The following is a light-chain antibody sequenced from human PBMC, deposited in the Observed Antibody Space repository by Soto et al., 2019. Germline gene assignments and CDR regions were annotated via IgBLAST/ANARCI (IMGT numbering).Light chain of an antibody. CDR3: QQYGSSPRT. Sequence: ILWTQSPGTLSLSPGERATLSCRASQTVSSSYLAWYQQKPGQAPRLLIYGASNRATGIPDRFGGSGSGADFTLTISRLEPEDFAVYYCQQYGSSPRTFGQRTKVDIK. V-gene: IGKV3-20*01. J-gene: IGKJ1*01. CDR1: QTVSSSY. CDR2: GAS.